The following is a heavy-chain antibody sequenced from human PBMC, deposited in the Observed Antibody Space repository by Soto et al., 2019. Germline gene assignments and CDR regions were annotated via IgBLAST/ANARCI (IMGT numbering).Heavy chain of an antibody. CDR1: GYNFTSYG. V-gene: IGHV1-18*01. CDR2: ISPHNDRT. CDR3: ARDLYYSSGRYFDHDAFDI. D-gene: IGHD6-19*01. Sequence: ASVKVSCKASGYNFTSYGISWVRQAPGQGLEWMGWISPHNDRTKYARRFQDRVTMTTETPTSTVYLELGSLRSDDTAVYYCARDLYYSSGRYFDHDAFDIWGQGTVVTVSS. J-gene: IGHJ3*02.